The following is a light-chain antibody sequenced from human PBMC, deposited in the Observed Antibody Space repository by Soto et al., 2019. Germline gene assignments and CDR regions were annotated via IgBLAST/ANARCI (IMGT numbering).Light chain of an antibody. Sequence: EIVLTQSPATLSLSPGERATLSCRASQSVNNYLAWYQQKPGQAPRLLIYDASNRATGIPARFSGSGSGTDFSLTISSLEPEDLAVYYCQQRSNWPLTFGGGTKVEIK. V-gene: IGKV3-11*01. J-gene: IGKJ4*01. CDR3: QQRSNWPLT. CDR1: QSVNNY. CDR2: DAS.